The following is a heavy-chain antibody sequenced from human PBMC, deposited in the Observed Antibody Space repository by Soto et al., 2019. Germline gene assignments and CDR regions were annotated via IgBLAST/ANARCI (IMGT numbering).Heavy chain of an antibody. Sequence: GTLCIFCAASGLSLSSFAMALVGPAPGRGLEWVSCITGRDTFYADSVKVRFTISRDNAKKTLYLQMSSLRAEDTAVYYCARDENLVGGVRFDCWGPGTLVTVS. CDR3: ARDENLVGGVRFDC. CDR1: GLSLSSFA. D-gene: IGHD3-10*01. J-gene: IGHJ4*02. V-gene: IGHV3-21*01. CDR2: ITGRDTF.